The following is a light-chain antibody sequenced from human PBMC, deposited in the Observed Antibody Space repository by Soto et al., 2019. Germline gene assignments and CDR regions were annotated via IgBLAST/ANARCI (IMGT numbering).Light chain of an antibody. CDR1: QSVSSY. V-gene: IGKV3-11*01. Sequence: EIVLTQSPATLSLSPGERATLSCRASQSVSSYLAWYQKKPGQAPRLLIYDASNRATGIPARFSGSGSGTDFSLTISSLEPEDFAVYYCQQRSNSLTFGRGTKV. J-gene: IGKJ4*01. CDR2: DAS. CDR3: QQRSNSLT.